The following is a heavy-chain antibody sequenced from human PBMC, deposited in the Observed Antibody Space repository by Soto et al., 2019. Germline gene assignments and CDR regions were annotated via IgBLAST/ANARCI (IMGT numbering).Heavy chain of an antibody. CDR3: ARETGGDNYGPGGFDI. V-gene: IGHV1-18*01. CDR2: ISTFNGNT. CDR1: GYTFTNYG. D-gene: IGHD5-18*01. Sequence: QVHLVQSGAEVKKPGASVTVSCKASGYTFTNYGINWERQAPGHGLEWMGWISTFNGNTKFAQRLQGRVTMTRDTSTSPVYMDLKSLRSDDTAVYFCARETGGDNYGPGGFDIWGQGTMVTVSS. J-gene: IGHJ3*02.